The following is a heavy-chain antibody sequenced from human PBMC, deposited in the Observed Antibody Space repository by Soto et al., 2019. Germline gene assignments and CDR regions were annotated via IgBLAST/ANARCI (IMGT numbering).Heavy chain of an antibody. CDR1: GFTVSNTY. D-gene: IGHD6-25*01. CDR3: ARDRSDSSRADSFDV. Sequence: GGSLRLSCAVSGFTVSNTYMSWVRQAPGKGLEWVAVIYRGVSTHYADSVKGRFTISRDDSKNTIYLQMNSLRAEDTAVYYCARDRSDSSRADSFDVWGQGTMVTVSS. J-gene: IGHJ3*01. V-gene: IGHV3-53*01. CDR2: IYRGVST.